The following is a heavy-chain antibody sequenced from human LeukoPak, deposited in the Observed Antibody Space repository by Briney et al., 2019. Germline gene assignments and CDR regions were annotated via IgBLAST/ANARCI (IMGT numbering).Heavy chain of an antibody. D-gene: IGHD5-18*01. Sequence: GSSVKVSCKASGGTFSSYAISWVRQAPGQGLEWMGGIIPIFGTANYAQKFQGRVTITTDESTSTAYMELSSLRSEDTAVYYCARAHLVDSYGYYFDYWGQGTLVTVSS. CDR2: IIPIFGTA. J-gene: IGHJ4*02. CDR3: ARAHLVDSYGYYFDY. V-gene: IGHV1-69*05. CDR1: GGTFSSYA.